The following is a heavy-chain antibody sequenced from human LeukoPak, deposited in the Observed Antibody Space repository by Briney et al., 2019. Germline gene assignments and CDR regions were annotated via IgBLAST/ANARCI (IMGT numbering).Heavy chain of an antibody. V-gene: IGHV4-38-2*02. CDR1: GYSISSGYY. Sequence: SETLSLTCSVSGYSISSGYYWGWIRQPPGKGLEWIASIYHSGNTYYNPSLKSRVTMSVDTSKNQFSLKLSSVTAADTAVYYCARTRVHGSGSYSLNFDYWGQGTLVTVSS. D-gene: IGHD3-10*01. J-gene: IGHJ4*02. CDR3: ARTRVHGSGSYSLNFDY. CDR2: IYHSGNT.